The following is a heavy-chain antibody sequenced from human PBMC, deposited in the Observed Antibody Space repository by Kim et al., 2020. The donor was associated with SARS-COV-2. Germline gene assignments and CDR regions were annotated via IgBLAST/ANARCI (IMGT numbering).Heavy chain of an antibody. D-gene: IGHD3-22*01. V-gene: IGHV4-34*01. CDR3: ARGGAITVIGVINHFFDF. CDR2: VNHRGNT. CDR1: GESFNKYY. Sequence: SETLSLTCAVYGESFNKYYWNWIRQSPGKGLEWIGEVNHRGNTNYNPSLKSRVTVSVDTSKNQFSLKLSSVTAADTAVYYCARGGAITVIGVINHFFDFWGQGTLVTVSS. J-gene: IGHJ4*02.